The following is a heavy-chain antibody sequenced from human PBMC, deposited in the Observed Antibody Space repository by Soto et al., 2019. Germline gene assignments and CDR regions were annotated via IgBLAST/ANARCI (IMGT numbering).Heavy chain of an antibody. CDR1: GFTFTSSA. Sequence: SVKVSCKASGFTFTSSAVQWVRQARGQRLEWIGWIVVGSGNTNYAQKFQERVTITRDMSTSTAYMELSSLRSEDTAVYYCAADLVHFVLVIVNPGVFDLWGQGTMVTVSS. D-gene: IGHD3-3*02. CDR2: IVVGSGNT. CDR3: AADLVHFVLVIVNPGVFDL. V-gene: IGHV1-58*01. J-gene: IGHJ3*01.